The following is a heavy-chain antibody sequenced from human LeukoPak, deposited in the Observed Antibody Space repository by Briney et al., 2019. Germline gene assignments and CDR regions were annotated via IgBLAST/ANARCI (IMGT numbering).Heavy chain of an antibody. V-gene: IGHV3-23*01. CDR3: AKVPRYCSGGSCYGGYFDC. D-gene: IGHD2-15*01. Sequence: GGSLRLSCAASGFTFSSYSMNWVRQAPGKGLEWVSAVSGSGGNTYYADSVKGRFTISRDNSKNTLYLQMNSLRAEDTAVYYCAKVPRYCSGGSCYGGYFDCWGRGNLVTVSS. CDR1: GFTFSSYS. CDR2: VSGSGGNT. J-gene: IGHJ4*02.